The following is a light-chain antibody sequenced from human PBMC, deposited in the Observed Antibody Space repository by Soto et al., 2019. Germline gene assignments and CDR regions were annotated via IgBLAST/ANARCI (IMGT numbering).Light chain of an antibody. CDR1: QNVTSTY. CDR3: QQYNNWPPT. V-gene: IGKV3D-15*01. CDR2: AAF. Sequence: VLTQSPGTLSLSPGERASLSCRASQNVTSTYLAWYQQRPGQPPRLLIYAAFSRATGVPDRFSASGSGTEFTLTISSLQSEDFAVYYCQQYNNWPPTFGQGTKVEIK. J-gene: IGKJ1*01.